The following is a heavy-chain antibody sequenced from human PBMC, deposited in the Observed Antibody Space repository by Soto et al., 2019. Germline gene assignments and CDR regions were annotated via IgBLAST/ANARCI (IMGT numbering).Heavy chain of an antibody. CDR1: GFTFSSYA. D-gene: IGHD4-17*01. CDR3: AKDYGGNSFRRDAFDI. V-gene: IGHV3-23*01. Sequence: EVQLLESGGGLVQPGGSLRLSCAASGFTFSSYAMSWVRQAPGKGLEWVSAISGSGGSTYYADSVKGRFTISRDNSKNTLYLQMNSLRAEDTAVYYCAKDYGGNSFRRDAFDIWGQGTMVTVSS. J-gene: IGHJ3*02. CDR2: ISGSGGST.